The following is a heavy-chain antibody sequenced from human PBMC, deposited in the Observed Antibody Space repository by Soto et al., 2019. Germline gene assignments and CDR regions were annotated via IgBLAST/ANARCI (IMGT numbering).Heavy chain of an antibody. V-gene: IGHV1-69*05. Sequence: QVRLVQSGAEVKKPGSSVNLSCKASGGTFSNLAINWVRQAPGQGLEWMGGITPLLGAADYAQKFQGRVSIISDESTTTVYMELRSLKSDDTAMYYCATDGQITLFGAASAPYAMDVWGQGTTVTVSS. CDR3: ATDGQITLFGAASAPYAMDV. D-gene: IGHD3-3*01. CDR1: GGTFSNLA. J-gene: IGHJ6*02. CDR2: ITPLLGAA.